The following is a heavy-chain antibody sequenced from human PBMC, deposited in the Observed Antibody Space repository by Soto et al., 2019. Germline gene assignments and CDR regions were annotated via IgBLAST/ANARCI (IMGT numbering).Heavy chain of an antibody. Sequence: ASVKVSCKAPGDRFTSYYMPWVRQAPGHGLEWMGVINPNGGSTRFAQKFQGRVTMTSDTSTSTVYMELRGLTSEDTAVYYCARDRRSWLQFIPGFDYWGQGTLVTVSS. CDR1: GDRFTSYY. V-gene: IGHV1-46*01. CDR3: ARDRRSWLQFIPGFDY. CDR2: INPNGGST. D-gene: IGHD5-12*01. J-gene: IGHJ4*02.